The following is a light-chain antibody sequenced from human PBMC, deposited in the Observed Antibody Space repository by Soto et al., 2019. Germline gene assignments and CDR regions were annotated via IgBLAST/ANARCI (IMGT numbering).Light chain of an antibody. CDR2: DAS. V-gene: IGKV1-5*01. CDR3: QQYDGN. J-gene: IGKJ3*01. CDR1: QNINNW. Sequence: DIQLTQSPSTLSASVGDRVTLTCRASQNINNWLAWYQQKPGKAPKVLIYDASSLESGVPSRFSGSGSGTEITLTISNLQPDDFATYYCQQYDGNFGPGTKVDIK.